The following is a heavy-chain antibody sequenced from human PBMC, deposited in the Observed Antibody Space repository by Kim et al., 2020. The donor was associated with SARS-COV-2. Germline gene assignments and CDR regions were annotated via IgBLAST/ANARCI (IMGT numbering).Heavy chain of an antibody. V-gene: IGHV4-59*13. CDR3: ARDPGSGNVYYYYGMDV. CDR1: GGSISSYY. CDR2: IYYSGST. Sequence: SETLSLTCTVSGGSISSYYWSWIRQPPGKGLEWIGYIYYSGSTNYNPSLKSRVTISVDTSKNQFSLKLSSVTAADTAVYYCARDPGSGNVYYYYGMDVWG. J-gene: IGHJ6*01. D-gene: IGHD3-10*01.